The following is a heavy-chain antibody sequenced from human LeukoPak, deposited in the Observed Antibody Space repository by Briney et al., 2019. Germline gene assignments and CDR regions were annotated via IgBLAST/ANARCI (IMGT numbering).Heavy chain of an antibody. Sequence: GGYLRLSCAASGFTFSSYSMNWVRQAPGKGLEWVSYISSSSSTIYYADSVKGRFTISRDNAKNSLYLQMNSLRAEDTAVYYCARARGYFDYWGQGTLVTVSS. CDR2: ISSSSSTI. CDR3: ARARGYFDY. J-gene: IGHJ4*02. CDR1: GFTFSSYS. V-gene: IGHV3-48*01. D-gene: IGHD3-10*01.